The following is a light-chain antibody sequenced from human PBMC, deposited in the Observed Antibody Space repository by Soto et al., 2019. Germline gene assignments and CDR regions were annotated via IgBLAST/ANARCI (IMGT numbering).Light chain of an antibody. CDR2: ATS. J-gene: IGKJ1*01. V-gene: IGKV1-12*01. CDR1: QRISSW. Sequence: IQMTQSPSSVSASVGDRVILTCRASQRISSWLAWYHQRPGEAPRLLIYATSTLETGVRPRFRGSGAGRDFTLTISSLQPEDLGTSFCQQANSVPWKFGYGTKV. CDR3: QQANSVPWK.